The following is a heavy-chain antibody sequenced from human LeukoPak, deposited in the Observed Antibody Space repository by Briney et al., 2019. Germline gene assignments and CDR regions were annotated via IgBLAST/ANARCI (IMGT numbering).Heavy chain of an antibody. CDR1: GGSISSYY. D-gene: IGHD5-24*01. V-gene: IGHV4-59*01. J-gene: IGHJ6*02. CDR2: IYYSGST. Sequence: TETLSLTCTVSGGSISSYYWSWIRQPPGKGLEWIGYIYYSGSTNYNPSLKSRVTISVDTSKNQFSLKLSSVTAADTAVYYCARDLGMARYGMDVWGQGTTVTVSS. CDR3: ARDLGMARYGMDV.